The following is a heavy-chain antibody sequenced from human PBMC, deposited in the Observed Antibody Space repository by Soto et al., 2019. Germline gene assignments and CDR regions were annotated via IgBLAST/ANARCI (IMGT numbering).Heavy chain of an antibody. Sequence: SETLSLTCTVSGGSISSYYWSWIRQPPGKGLEWIGYIYYSGSTNYNPSLKSRVTISVDKSKNQFSLKLSSVTAADTAVYYCARYATTVTFDIWGQGTMVTVSS. CDR3: ARYATTVTFDI. V-gene: IGHV4-59*12. CDR1: GGSISSYY. J-gene: IGHJ3*02. CDR2: IYYSGST. D-gene: IGHD4-17*01.